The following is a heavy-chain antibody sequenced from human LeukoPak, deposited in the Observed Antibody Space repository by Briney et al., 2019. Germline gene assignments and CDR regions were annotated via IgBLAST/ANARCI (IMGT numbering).Heavy chain of an antibody. Sequence: GESLKISCKGSGYSFISYWIGWVRQMPGKGLEWMGIINAGNSDARYSPSFQGQVTISVDKSINTAYLQWSSLKASDTAMYYCARRTAESTVTFYFDFWGQGTLVTVSS. J-gene: IGHJ4*02. CDR1: GYSFISYW. V-gene: IGHV5-51*01. CDR2: INAGNSDA. CDR3: ARRTAESTVTFYFDF. D-gene: IGHD4-11*01.